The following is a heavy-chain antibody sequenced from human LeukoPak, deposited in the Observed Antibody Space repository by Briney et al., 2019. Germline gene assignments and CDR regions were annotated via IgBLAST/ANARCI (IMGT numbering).Heavy chain of an antibody. J-gene: IGHJ4*02. CDR1: GFTFSSYA. CDR2: ISYDGSNK. CDR3: ARPSSAAGTEGFDY. Sequence: PGGSLRLSCAASGFTFSSYAMHWVRQAPGKGLEWVAVISYDGSNKYYADSVKGRFTISRDNSKNTLYLQMNSLRAEDTAVYYCARPSSAAGTEGFDYWGQGTLVTVSS. D-gene: IGHD6-13*01. V-gene: IGHV3-30*04.